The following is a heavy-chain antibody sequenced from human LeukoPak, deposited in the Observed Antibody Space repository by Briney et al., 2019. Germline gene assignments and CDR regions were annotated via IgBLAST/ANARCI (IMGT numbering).Heavy chain of an antibody. CDR1: GGSISSYY. J-gene: IGHJ4*02. CDR3: ARVNYDSSGYFFDY. CDR2: IYYSGST. V-gene: IGHV4-59*01. Sequence: SETLSLTCIVSGGSISSYYWSWIRQPPGKGLEWIGYIYYSGSTNYNPSLKSRVTISVDTSKNQFSLKLSSVTAADTAVYYCARVNYDSSGYFFDYWGQGTLVTVSS. D-gene: IGHD3-22*01.